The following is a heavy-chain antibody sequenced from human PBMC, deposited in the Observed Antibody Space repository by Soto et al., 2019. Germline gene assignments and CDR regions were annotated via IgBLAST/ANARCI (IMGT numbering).Heavy chain of an antibody. Sequence: GWSLRLSCAASGFTFSDYYMSWIRQAPGKGLEWVSYISSSGSTIYYADSVKGRFTISRDNAKNSLYLQMNSLRAEDTAVYYCARDPAERRYCSGGSCYSDYWGQGTLVTVSS. CDR2: ISSSGSTI. CDR3: ARDPAERRYCSGGSCYSDY. V-gene: IGHV3-11*01. J-gene: IGHJ4*02. D-gene: IGHD2-15*01. CDR1: GFTFSDYY.